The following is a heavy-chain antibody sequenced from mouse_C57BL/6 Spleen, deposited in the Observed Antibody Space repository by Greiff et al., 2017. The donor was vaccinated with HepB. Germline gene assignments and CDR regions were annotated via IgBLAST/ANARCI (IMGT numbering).Heavy chain of an antibody. CDR2: IDSSDSYT. CDR3: ARGVQANWDYFDY. J-gene: IGHJ2*01. CDR1: GYTFPSYR. D-gene: IGHD4-1*01. V-gene: IGHV1-69*01. Sequence: VQLQQPGAELVMPGASVKLSCKASGYTFPSYRMNWVKQRPGPGLEWNGEIDSSDSYTNNNQKFKGKYTLTVDKSSSTADMQLSSLTSEDSAVYYYARGVQANWDYFDYWGQGTTLTVSS.